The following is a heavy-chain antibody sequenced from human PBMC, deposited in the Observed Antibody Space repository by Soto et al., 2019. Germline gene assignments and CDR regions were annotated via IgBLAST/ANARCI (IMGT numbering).Heavy chain of an antibody. CDR3: ARDYYDSSGYHSPPDY. CDR1: GFTFSSYA. J-gene: IGHJ4*02. Sequence: QVQLVASGGGVVQPGRSLRLSCAASGFTFSSYAMHWVRQAPGKGLEWVAVISYDGSNKYYADSVKGRFTISRDNSKNTLYLQMNSLRAEDTAVYYCARDYYDSSGYHSPPDYWGQGTLVTVSS. CDR2: ISYDGSNK. D-gene: IGHD3-22*01. V-gene: IGHV3-30-3*01.